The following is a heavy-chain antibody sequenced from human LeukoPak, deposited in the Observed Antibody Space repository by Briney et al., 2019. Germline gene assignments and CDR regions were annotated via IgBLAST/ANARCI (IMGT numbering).Heavy chain of an antibody. V-gene: IGHV3-9*01. CDR1: GFTFDDYA. Sequence: GGSLRLSCAASGFTFDDYAMHWVRQAPGKGLAWVSGINWNSDTIAYADSVKVRFTISRETAKNSLYLQMNSLRAEDTALYYCAKDKATYYYVSGSLRGHYYYYMDVWGKGTTVTVSS. J-gene: IGHJ6*03. CDR2: INWNSDTI. D-gene: IGHD3-10*01. CDR3: AKDKATYYYVSGSLRGHYYYYMDV.